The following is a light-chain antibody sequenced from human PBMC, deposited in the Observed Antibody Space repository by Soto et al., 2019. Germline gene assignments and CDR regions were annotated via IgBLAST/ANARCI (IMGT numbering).Light chain of an antibody. V-gene: IGLV2-8*01. Sequence: QLVLTQPPSASGSPGQSVTISCIGTSSDVGRYNYVSWYQHHPGKAPKLIIYEVTKRPSGVPDRFSGSKSGNTASLTVSGLQADDEADYYCSSYVGGNNYVFGPGTKLTVL. CDR1: SSDVGRYNY. J-gene: IGLJ1*01. CDR3: SSYVGGNNYV. CDR2: EVT.